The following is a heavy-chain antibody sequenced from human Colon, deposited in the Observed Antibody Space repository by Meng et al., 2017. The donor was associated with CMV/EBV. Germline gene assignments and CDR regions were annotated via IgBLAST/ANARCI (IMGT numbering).Heavy chain of an antibody. CDR2: INPHSAGT. CDR1: GYMFSDNH. Sequence: ASVKVSCKASGYMFSDNHLHWVRQAPGQGLEWLGWINPHSAGTIYAKKFQGRVTMTRDTSIDTAYMDLRSLTSDDSAIYYCARDSIASGGKVGVMDVWGQGTTVTVSS. J-gene: IGHJ6*02. D-gene: IGHD6-13*01. V-gene: IGHV1-2*02. CDR3: ARDSIASGGKVGVMDV.